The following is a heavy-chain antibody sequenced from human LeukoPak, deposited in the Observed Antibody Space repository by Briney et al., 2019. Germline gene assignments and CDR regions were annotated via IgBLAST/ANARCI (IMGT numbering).Heavy chain of an antibody. D-gene: IGHD1-26*01. J-gene: IGHJ4*01. CDR3: ARELNSGAYHFDY. CDR2: ISSSSPII. V-gene: IGHV3-48*01. CDR1: GFSFSSFS. Sequence: GGSLPHLRAASGFSFSSFSVKWVGPAPGEGLEWVSYISSSSPIIKYAHPVKGRLTSSRGNAKNTMSLQMNSLGREDTAVYYCARELNSGAYHFDYWG.